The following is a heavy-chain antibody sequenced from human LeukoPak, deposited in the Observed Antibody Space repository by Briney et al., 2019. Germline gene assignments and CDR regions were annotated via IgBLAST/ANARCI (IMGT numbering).Heavy chain of an antibody. CDR2: LCGSGGST. D-gene: IGHD3-22*01. J-gene: IGHJ4*02. CDR3: AKDRAITMIVVVPAHFDY. Sequence: GGSLTLSCPASGFTFSRYAMSWVGQAPGKGRAWVSVLCGSGGSTYYADSVKGRFTISRDNSKNTLYLQMNSLRAEDTAGYYCAKDRAITMIVVVPAHFDYWGQGTLVTVSS. V-gene: IGHV3-23*01. CDR1: GFTFSRYA.